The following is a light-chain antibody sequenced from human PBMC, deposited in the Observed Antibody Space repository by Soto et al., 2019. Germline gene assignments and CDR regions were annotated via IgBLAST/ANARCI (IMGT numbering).Light chain of an antibody. CDR2: EVS. Sequence: QSALTQPASVSGSPGQSITISCTGTSSDVGNYKYVSWYQQHPGKAPKLMIYEVSNRPSGVSNRFSGSKSGNTASLTISGLQAEDGTDYYCFSYTSSGTYVFGTG. CDR3: FSYTSSGTYV. J-gene: IGLJ1*01. V-gene: IGLV2-14*01. CDR1: SSDVGNYKY.